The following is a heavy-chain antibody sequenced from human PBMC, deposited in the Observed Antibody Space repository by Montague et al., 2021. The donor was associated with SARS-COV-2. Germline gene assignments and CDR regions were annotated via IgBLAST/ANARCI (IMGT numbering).Heavy chain of an antibody. D-gene: IGHD4-17*01. Sequence: PALVKPTQTLTLTCTFSGFSLSTSGMCVSWIRQPPGKALEWLALIDWDDDKYYSTSLKTRLTISKDTSKNQVVLTMTNMDPVDTATYYCARISRSDGDKTEGQYSYYGMDVWGQGTSVTVSS. CDR2: IDWDDDK. J-gene: IGHJ6*02. CDR1: GFSLSTSGMC. V-gene: IGHV2-70*01. CDR3: ARISRSDGDKTEGQYSYYGMDV.